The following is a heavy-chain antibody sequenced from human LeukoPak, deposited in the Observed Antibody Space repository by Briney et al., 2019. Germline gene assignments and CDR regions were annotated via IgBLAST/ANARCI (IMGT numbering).Heavy chain of an antibody. D-gene: IGHD6-19*01. CDR1: GYTFTSYG. V-gene: IGHV1-18*01. CDR2: ISAYNGNT. Sequence: ASVKVSCKASGYTFTSYGISWVRQAPGQGLEWMGWISAYNGNTNYAQKLQGRVTMTTDTSTSTAYMELSRLRSDDTAVYYCARPYSSGWYTDFDYWGQGTLVTVSS. CDR3: ARPYSSGWYTDFDY. J-gene: IGHJ4*02.